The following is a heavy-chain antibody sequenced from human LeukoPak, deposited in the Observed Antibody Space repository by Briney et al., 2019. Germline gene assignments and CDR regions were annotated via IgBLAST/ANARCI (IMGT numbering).Heavy chain of an antibody. CDR3: ARHAPDVENYFDY. CDR2: IYHSGST. V-gene: IGHV4-38-2*01. CDR1: GYSISSGYY. J-gene: IGHJ4*02. Sequence: SETLSLTCAVSGYSISSGYYWGWIRQPPGKGLEWIGSIYHSGSTYYNPSLKSRVTISVDTSKNQFSLKLSSVTAADTAVYYCARHAPDVENYFDYWGPGTLVTVSS. D-gene: IGHD3-3*01.